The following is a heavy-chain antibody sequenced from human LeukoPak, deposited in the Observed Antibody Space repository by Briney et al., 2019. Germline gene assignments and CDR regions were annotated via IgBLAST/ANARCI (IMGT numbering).Heavy chain of an antibody. CDR2: IYSSGST. V-gene: IGHV4-4*07. CDR1: GGAISSYY. D-gene: IGHD5-24*01. J-gene: IGHJ4*02. CDR3: ARGPEVATTYFDY. Sequence: SETLSLTCTVSGGAISSYYWTWIRQPAGKGLEWIGRIYSSGSTNHNPSLKSRVTMSVDTSKNQFSLKLSSVTAADTAVYYCARGPEVATTYFDYWGQGILVTVSS.